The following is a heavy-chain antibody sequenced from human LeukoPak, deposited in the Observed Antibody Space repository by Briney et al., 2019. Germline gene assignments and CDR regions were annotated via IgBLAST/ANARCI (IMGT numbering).Heavy chain of an antibody. Sequence: GGSLRLSCAASGFTFRSYAMSWVRQAPGKGLEWVSAISASGGSTYYADSVKGRFTISRDNSKNTLYLQMNSLRAEDTAVYYCASSLRYYFDYWGQGTLVTVSS. J-gene: IGHJ4*02. CDR1: GFTFRSYA. CDR3: ASSLRYYFDY. CDR2: ISASGGST. V-gene: IGHV3-23*01.